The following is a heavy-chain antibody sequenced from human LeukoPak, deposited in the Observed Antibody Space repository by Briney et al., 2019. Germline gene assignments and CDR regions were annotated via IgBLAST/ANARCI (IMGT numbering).Heavy chain of an antibody. CDR3: ATVLKSGSYQFEY. J-gene: IGHJ4*02. Sequence: GSLRLSCAASGFTFRSYGMSWVRQPPGKGLEWIGNIYYSGSTYYNPSLKSRVTILVDTSKNQFSLKLSSVTAADTAVYYCATVLKSGSYQFEYWGQGTLVTVSS. CDR2: IYYSGST. CDR1: GFTFRSYG. V-gene: IGHV4-39*07. D-gene: IGHD1-26*01.